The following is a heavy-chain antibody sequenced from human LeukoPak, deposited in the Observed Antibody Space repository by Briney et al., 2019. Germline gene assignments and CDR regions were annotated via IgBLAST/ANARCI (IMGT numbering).Heavy chain of an antibody. Sequence: GGSLRPSCAASGFTFSSYAMNWVRQAPGRGLEWVSYIGPSGTSIYYADSVKGRFTISRDNARTSLYLQMNSLRAEDTAVYYCARDNSIADRGWWFDPWGQGTLVTVSS. D-gene: IGHD4-23*01. J-gene: IGHJ5*02. V-gene: IGHV3-48*01. CDR3: ARDNSIADRGWWFDP. CDR2: IGPSGTSI. CDR1: GFTFSSYA.